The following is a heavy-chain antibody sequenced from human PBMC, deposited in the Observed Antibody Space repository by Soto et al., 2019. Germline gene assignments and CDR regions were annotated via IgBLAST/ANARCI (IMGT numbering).Heavy chain of an antibody. J-gene: IGHJ4*02. CDR3: ARVILGGYCGGDCYLYY. CDR2: ISSSSSYI. D-gene: IGHD2-21*02. V-gene: IGHV3-21*01. Sequence: GGSLRLSCAASGFIFSRYSMNWVRQGPGKGLEWVSFISSSSSYIYYADSVKGRFTISRDNAKNSLYLQMNSLRAEDTAVYYCARVILGGYCGGDCYLYYWGQGSLVTVSS. CDR1: GFIFSRYS.